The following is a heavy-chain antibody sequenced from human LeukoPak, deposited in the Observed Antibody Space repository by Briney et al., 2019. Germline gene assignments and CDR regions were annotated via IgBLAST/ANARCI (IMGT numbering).Heavy chain of an antibody. V-gene: IGHV1-18*01. D-gene: IGHD2-2*01. J-gene: IGHJ4*02. Sequence: ASVKVSCKASGYTFTSYGISWVRQAPGQGLEWMGWISAYNGNTNYAQKLQGRVTMTTDTSTSTAYMELRSLRSDDTAVYYCARGRRVPAASLQYYFDYWGQGTLVTVSS. CDR2: ISAYNGNT. CDR3: ARGRRVPAASLQYYFDY. CDR1: GYTFTSYG.